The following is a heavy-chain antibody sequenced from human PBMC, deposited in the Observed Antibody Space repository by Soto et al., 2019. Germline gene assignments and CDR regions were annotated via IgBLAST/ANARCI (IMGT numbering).Heavy chain of an antibody. CDR1: GGSISSGDYY. V-gene: IGHV4-30-4*01. CDR3: ARAVCGGDCYKTPSVDY. J-gene: IGHJ4*02. CDR2: IYYSGST. Sequence: QVQLQESGPGLVKPSQTLSLTCTVSGGSISSGDYYWSWIRQPPGKGLEWIGYIYYSGSTYYNPSLKSRVTISVDTSKNQFSLKLSSVTAADTAVYYCARAVCGGDCYKTPSVDYWGQGTLVTVSS. D-gene: IGHD2-21*02.